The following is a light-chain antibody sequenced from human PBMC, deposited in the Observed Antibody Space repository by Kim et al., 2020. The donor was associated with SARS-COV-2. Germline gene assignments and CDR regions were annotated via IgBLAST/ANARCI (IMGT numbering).Light chain of an antibody. CDR1: QTISNY. V-gene: IGKV1-39*01. CDR3: QQSFSSAVT. Sequence: DIQVTQSPSSLSASVGDSVTITCRASQTISNYLNWYQQKAGEVPKLLVHGASTLQSGVPSRFSGGGFGTDFTLTISSLQPDDFATYYCQQSFSSAVTFGGGTKVEI. J-gene: IGKJ4*01. CDR2: GAS.